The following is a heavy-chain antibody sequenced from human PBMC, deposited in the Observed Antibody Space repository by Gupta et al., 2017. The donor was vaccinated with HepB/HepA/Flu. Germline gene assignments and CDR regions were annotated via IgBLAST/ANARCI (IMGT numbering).Heavy chain of an antibody. CDR3: AKIKGGSTWYSSAFDS. Sequence: EVQLLEPGGGLVQPGGSLKLSCAASRFSFSGFAMSWVRQTPAKGLEWVAAVSGSGDPRFYADSVKGRFTISRDNSKNTLYLEMTSLTIEDSAIYYCAKIKGGSTWYSSAFDSWGQGTLVTVSS. D-gene: IGHD6-13*01. CDR1: RFSFSGFA. CDR2: VSGSGDPR. J-gene: IGHJ4*02. V-gene: IGHV3-23*01.